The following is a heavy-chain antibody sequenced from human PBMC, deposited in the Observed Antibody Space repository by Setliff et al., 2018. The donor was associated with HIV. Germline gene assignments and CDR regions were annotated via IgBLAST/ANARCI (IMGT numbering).Heavy chain of an antibody. V-gene: IGHV4-59*11. CDR1: GPSINIHY. D-gene: IGHD4-17*01. CDR3: AKGAGFYGDYTFDH. Sequence: SSQTLSLTCTVSGPSINIHYWSWIRQSPGKGFEWIGYIYSTGSTNYTPSLQRRVTISRVASRNQFSLKVTSVTAADTAVYYCAKGAGFYGDYTFDHWGQGRQVTVSS. J-gene: IGHJ4*02. CDR2: IYSTGST.